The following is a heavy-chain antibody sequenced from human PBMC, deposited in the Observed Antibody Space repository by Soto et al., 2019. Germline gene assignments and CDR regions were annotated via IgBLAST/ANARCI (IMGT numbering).Heavy chain of an antibody. J-gene: IGHJ4*02. CDR2: IGPTEAHAP. D-gene: IGHD6-19*01. V-gene: IGHV3-23*01. CDR1: GYPFGDYA. CDR3: AKDRVGGTFYTPLGF. Sequence: EVHLLESGGDLVQPGGTLILSCVASGYPFGDYAMRWVRQAPGKGLEWVSAIGPTEAHAPAYAASVKGRFTISRDNSKNTLSLHLNTLRPEDTAVYHCAKDRVGGTFYTPLGFWGQGTLVTVSS.